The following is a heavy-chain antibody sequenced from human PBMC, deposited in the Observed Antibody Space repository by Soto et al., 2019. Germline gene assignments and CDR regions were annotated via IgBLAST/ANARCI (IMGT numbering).Heavy chain of an antibody. CDR2: ISSSGSTI. CDR3: AREFLRYYYYGMDV. Sequence: AGGSLRLSCAASGFTFSDYYMSWIRQAPGKGLEWVSYISSSGSTIYYADSVKGRFTISRDNAKNSLYLQMNSLRAEDTAVYYCAREFLRYYYYGMDVWGQGTTVTVSS. CDR1: GFTFSDYY. J-gene: IGHJ6*02. V-gene: IGHV3-11*01. D-gene: IGHD4-17*01.